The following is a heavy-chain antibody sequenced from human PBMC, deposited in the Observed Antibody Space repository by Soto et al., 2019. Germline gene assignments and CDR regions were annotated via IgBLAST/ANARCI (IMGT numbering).Heavy chain of an antibody. CDR1: GGSISSYY. CDR2: IYYSAST. V-gene: IGHV4-59*01. D-gene: IGHD3-22*01. J-gene: IGHJ3*02. CDR3: ARWPTMIVVGNRDAFDI. Sequence: SETLSLTCTVSGGSISSYYWSWIRQPPGKGLKWIGYIYYSASTNYNHSLKSRVTISVDTSKNQFSLKLSSVTAADTAVYYCARWPTMIVVGNRDAFDIWGQGTMVTVSS.